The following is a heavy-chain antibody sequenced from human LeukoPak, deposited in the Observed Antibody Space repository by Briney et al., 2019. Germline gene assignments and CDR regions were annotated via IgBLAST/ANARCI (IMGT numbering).Heavy chain of an antibody. Sequence: PGGSLRLSCVASGFTFSTYWMSWVRQAPGKGLEWVANLKQDGSVKHYVDPVKGRFTISRDNAKNSLYLQMTNLRAEDTAVYYCATSADSPGNSWGQGTLITVSS. D-gene: IGHD4-23*01. J-gene: IGHJ4*02. CDR3: ATSADSPGNS. V-gene: IGHV3-7*01. CDR2: LKQDGSVK. CDR1: GFTFSTYW.